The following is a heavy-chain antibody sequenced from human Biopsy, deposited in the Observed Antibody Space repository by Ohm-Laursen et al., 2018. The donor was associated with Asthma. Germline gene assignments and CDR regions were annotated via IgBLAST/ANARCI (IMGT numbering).Heavy chain of an antibody. CDR3: ARDLHPTNHLGELSEGFDY. V-gene: IGHV3-30*03. Sequence: SLRLSCTASGFTFSSYGMYWVRQAPGKGPEWVAVISYDGSNKYYADSVKGRFTISRDNSKNTLYLQMNSLRAEDTAVYYCARDLHPTNHLGELSEGFDYWGQGTLVTVSS. D-gene: IGHD3-16*02. CDR1: GFTFSSYG. J-gene: IGHJ4*02. CDR2: ISYDGSNK.